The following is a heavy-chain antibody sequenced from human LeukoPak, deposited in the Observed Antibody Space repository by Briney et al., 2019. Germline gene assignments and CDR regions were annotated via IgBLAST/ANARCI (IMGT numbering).Heavy chain of an antibody. D-gene: IGHD1-26*01. V-gene: IGHV1-2*02. CDR2: INPNSGGT. CDR3: ARGSARGGASDH. CDR1: GYTFTGYY. J-gene: IGHJ4*02. Sequence: ASVKVSCKASGYTFTGYYMHWVRQAPGQGLEWMGWINPNSGGTNYAQKFQGRVTMTRDTSISTAYMELSRLRSDDTAVYLCARGSARGGASDHWRQVTLVTVSS.